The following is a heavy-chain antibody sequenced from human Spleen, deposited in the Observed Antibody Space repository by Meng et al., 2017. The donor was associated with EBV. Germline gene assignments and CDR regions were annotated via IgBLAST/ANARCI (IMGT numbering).Heavy chain of an antibody. CDR3: ATNVVTEKEVFDY. CDR1: GGSFSGFY. D-gene: IGHD2-21*02. Sequence: QVQLQQWGAGLLKPSEPLSLTCAVHGGSFSGFYWTWIRQAPGKGLEWIGEVNPSGTTSYNPSLKSRVTMSVDTSKNQFSLKLNSVTAADTAVYYCATNVVTEKEVFDYWGQGTLVTVSS. CDR2: VNPSGTT. V-gene: IGHV4-34*01. J-gene: IGHJ4*02.